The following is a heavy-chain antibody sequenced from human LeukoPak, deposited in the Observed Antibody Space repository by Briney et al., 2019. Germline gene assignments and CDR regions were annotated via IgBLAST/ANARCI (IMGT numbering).Heavy chain of an antibody. CDR3: ARDRDYYDSSGYYYG. CDR2: ISSSSSYI. Sequence: GGSLRLSCAASGFTFSSYSMNWVRQAPGKRLEWVSSISSSSSYIYYADSVKGRFTISRDNAKNSLYLQMNSLRAEDTAVYYCARDRDYYDSSGYYYGWGQGTLVTVSS. D-gene: IGHD3-22*01. V-gene: IGHV3-21*01. J-gene: IGHJ4*02. CDR1: GFTFSSYS.